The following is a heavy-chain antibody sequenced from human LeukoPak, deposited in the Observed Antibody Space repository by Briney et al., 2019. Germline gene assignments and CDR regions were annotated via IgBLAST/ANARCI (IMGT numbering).Heavy chain of an antibody. CDR1: GFTSSSYA. CDR2: ISGSGGST. Sequence: GGSLRLSCAASGFTSSSYAMSWVRQAPGKGLEWVSAISGSGGSTYYADSVKGRFTISRDNSKNTLYLQMLSLRAEDTAIYYCAKDQSGSYYEAAFDIWGQGTMVTVSS. V-gene: IGHV3-23*01. D-gene: IGHD1-26*01. J-gene: IGHJ3*02. CDR3: AKDQSGSYYEAAFDI.